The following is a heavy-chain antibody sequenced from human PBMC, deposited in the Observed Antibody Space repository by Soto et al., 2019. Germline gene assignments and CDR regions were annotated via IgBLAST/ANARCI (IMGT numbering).Heavy chain of an antibody. J-gene: IGHJ5*02. Sequence: VASVKVSCKASGYTFTSYGISWVRQAPGQGLEWMGWISAYNGNTNYAQKLQGRVTMTTDTSTSTAYMELRSLRSDDTAVYYCARDPGYCSSTSCYPDWFDPWGQGTLVTVSS. V-gene: IGHV1-18*04. CDR1: GYTFTSYG. D-gene: IGHD2-2*01. CDR2: ISAYNGNT. CDR3: ARDPGYCSSTSCYPDWFDP.